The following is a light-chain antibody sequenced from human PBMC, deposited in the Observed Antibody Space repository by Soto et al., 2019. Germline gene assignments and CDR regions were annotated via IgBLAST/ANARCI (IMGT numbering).Light chain of an antibody. CDR2: GAS. Sequence: EIVMTQSPATLSVSPGERATLSCRPSQTVRGNLAWYQQKPGQAPRLLIYGASTRATGIPARFSGSGFGTEFTLNIDTLQSEDFAVYYCQQYDIWPLTFGGGTKVEIK. CDR1: QTVRGN. CDR3: QQYDIWPLT. J-gene: IGKJ4*01. V-gene: IGKV3D-15*01.